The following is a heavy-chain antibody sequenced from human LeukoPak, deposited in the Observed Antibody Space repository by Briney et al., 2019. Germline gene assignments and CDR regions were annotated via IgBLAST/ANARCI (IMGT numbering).Heavy chain of an antibody. J-gene: IGHJ4*02. CDR3: AWGMNNFVSGSYYNF. CDR1: GYTFTGYY. V-gene: IGHV1-2*02. CDR2: INPNSGGT. Sequence: ASVKVSCKASGYTFTGYYIFWMCQAPGQGLEWMGWINPNSGGTNYAQKFQGRVTMTRDTTISTAYMELSKLRSGDTAVFYCAWGMNNFVSGSYYNFWGQGTLVTVSS. D-gene: IGHD3-10*01.